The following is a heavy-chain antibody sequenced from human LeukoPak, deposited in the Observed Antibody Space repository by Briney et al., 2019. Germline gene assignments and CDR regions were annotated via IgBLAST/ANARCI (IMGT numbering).Heavy chain of an antibody. J-gene: IGHJ5*02. CDR1: CGSISSGGYS. V-gene: IGHV4-30-2*01. D-gene: IGHD2-21*01. Sequence: SETLSLTCAVSCGSISSGGYSWSWIRQRPGKGLEWIGYIYHSGSTYYNPSLKSRVTISVDRSKNQFSLKLSSVPAADTAVYYCARVIDDWFDPWGQGTLVTVSS. CDR2: IYHSGST. CDR3: ARVIDDWFDP.